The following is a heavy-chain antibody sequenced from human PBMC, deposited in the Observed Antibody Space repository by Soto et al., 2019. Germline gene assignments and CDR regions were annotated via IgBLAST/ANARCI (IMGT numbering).Heavy chain of an antibody. D-gene: IGHD3-3*01. CDR3: ATRPPGERYFGVFDW. J-gene: IGHJ4*02. Sequence: EDSMRNSCAASRITFRNYSINLVRQAPGKVLEWVSYFSSSSSTIYYADSVKGRFTISRDNAKNSLYLQMNSLRAEDTAVYYCATRPPGERYFGVFDWWSQGT. CDR2: FSSSSSTI. V-gene: IGHV3-48*01. CDR1: RITFRNYS.